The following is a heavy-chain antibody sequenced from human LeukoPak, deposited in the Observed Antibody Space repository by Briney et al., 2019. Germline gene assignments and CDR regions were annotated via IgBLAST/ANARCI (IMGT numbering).Heavy chain of an antibody. V-gene: IGHV4-39*01. Sequence: SETLSLTCTVSGGSISSSSYYWGWIRQPPGKGLEWIGSIYYSGSTYYNPSLKSRVTISVGTSKNQFSLKLSSVTAADTAVYYCARMDSSSWYGDYYYGMDVWGQGTTVTVSS. CDR3: ARMDSSSWYGDYYYGMDV. CDR1: GGSISSSSYY. D-gene: IGHD6-13*01. CDR2: IYYSGST. J-gene: IGHJ6*02.